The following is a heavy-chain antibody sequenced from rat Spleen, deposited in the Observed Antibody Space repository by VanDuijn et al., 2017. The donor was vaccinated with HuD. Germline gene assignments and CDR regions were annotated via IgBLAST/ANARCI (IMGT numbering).Heavy chain of an antibody. V-gene: IGHV5-29*01. CDR1: GFTFSDYY. Sequence: EVQLVESDGGLVQPGRSLKLSCAASGFTFSDYYMAWVRQAPTKGLEWVATISYDGSSTYYRDSVKGRFTISRDNAKSTLYLQMDSLRSEDTATYYCARLKYRARVMDAWGQGASVTVPS. CDR3: ARLKYRARVMDA. CDR2: ISYDGSST. D-gene: IGHD3-7*01. J-gene: IGHJ4*01.